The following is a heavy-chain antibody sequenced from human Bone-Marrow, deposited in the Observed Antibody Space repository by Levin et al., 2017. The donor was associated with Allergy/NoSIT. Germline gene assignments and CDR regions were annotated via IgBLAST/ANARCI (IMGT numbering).Heavy chain of an antibody. J-gene: IGHJ4*02. CDR1: GFDFSYYG. Sequence: GESLKISCAAFGFDFSYYGMHWVRQAPGKGLEWVAVMSHDGSDEYYADSVKGRFTISRDNSKNTVFLEMNSLRAEDTAVYYCAKDLSKDWLGFDYWGQGTLVTVSS. CDR3: AKDLSKDWLGFDY. D-gene: IGHD6-19*01. V-gene: IGHV3-30*18. CDR2: MSHDGSDE.